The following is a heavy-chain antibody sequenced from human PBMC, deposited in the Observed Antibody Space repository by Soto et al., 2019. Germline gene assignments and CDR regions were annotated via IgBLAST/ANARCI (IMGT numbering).Heavy chain of an antibody. Sequence: SETLSVTCTVSGGSISTYFWSWIRQPAGGGLEWIGRIYTTGSTNYNPSLKSRVTMSLDTSKNQFSLKVSSVTAADTAVYYCARGTSWQLPFDYWGQGTLVTVSS. D-gene: IGHD6-13*01. CDR1: GGSISTYF. CDR3: ARGTSWQLPFDY. J-gene: IGHJ4*02. V-gene: IGHV4-4*07. CDR2: IYTTGST.